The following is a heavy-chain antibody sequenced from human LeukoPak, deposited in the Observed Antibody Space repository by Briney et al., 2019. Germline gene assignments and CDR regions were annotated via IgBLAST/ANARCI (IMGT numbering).Heavy chain of an antibody. CDR2: IYYSGST. V-gene: IGHV4-59*08. CDR1: GGSFSSYY. D-gene: IGHD3-16*01. J-gene: IGHJ3*02. CDR3: ARRGGGHAFDI. Sequence: SETLFLTCAVYGGSFSSYYWSWIRQPPGKGLECIGYIYYSGSTNYNPSLKSRVNISIDTSRTQFSLKLSSVTAADTAMYYCARRGGGHAFDIWGQGTMVTVSS.